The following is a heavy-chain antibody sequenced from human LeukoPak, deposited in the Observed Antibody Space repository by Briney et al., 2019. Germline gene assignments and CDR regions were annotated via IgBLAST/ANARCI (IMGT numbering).Heavy chain of an antibody. J-gene: IGHJ4*01. D-gene: IGHD4-11*01. Sequence: PGGSLRLSCAASGFIFSHHGMHWVRQPPGKWLEWVAVIWSDATNRFYADSVKGRFTISRDNSQNTVFLQMNSLRVKDTAIYYCARDAQRGFDYSNSLKNWGHGTLVTVSS. CDR2: IWSDATNR. CDR1: GFIFSHHG. CDR3: ARDAQRGFDYSNSLKN. V-gene: IGHV3-33*01.